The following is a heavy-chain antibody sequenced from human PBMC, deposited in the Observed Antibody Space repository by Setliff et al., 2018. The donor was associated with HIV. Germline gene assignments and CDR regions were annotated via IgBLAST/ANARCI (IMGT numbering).Heavy chain of an antibody. D-gene: IGHD6-13*01. CDR3: ARASAAAGKAYYYYGMDV. Sequence: GESLKISCKGSGYSFTNYWIGWVRQMPGKGLEWMGIIYPGDSDTRYSPSFQVQVTISADKSISTAYLQWSSLKASDTAMYYCARASAAAGKAYYYYGMDVWGQGTTVTVSS. V-gene: IGHV5-51*01. J-gene: IGHJ6*02. CDR2: IYPGDSDT. CDR1: GYSFTNYW.